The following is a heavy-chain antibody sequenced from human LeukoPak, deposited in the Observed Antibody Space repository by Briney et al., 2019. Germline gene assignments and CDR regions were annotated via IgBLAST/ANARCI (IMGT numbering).Heavy chain of an antibody. Sequence: PGGSLRLSCAASGFTVSSNYMSWVRQAPGKGLEWVSVIYSGGSTYYADSVKGRFTISRDNSKNTLYLQMNSLRAEDTAVYYCARVPAPRKNWFDPWGQGTLVTVSS. CDR3: ARVPAPRKNWFDP. CDR1: GFTVSSNY. V-gene: IGHV3-53*01. CDR2: IYSGGST. J-gene: IGHJ5*02. D-gene: IGHD2-2*01.